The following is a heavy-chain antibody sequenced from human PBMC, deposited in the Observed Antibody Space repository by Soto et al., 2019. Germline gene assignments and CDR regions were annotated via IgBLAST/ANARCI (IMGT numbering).Heavy chain of an antibody. CDR2: IRYDGSNI. Sequence: QVQLVESGGGVVQPGRSLRLSCAASGSIFRGYGMHWVRQAPGKGLEWVAVIRYDGSNINYADSVMGRFTISRDNSKNTVYLEMNSLRAEDTAVYYCARDGIGGTIFRGYLDYGGQGNLVTVSS. V-gene: IGHV3-33*01. CDR3: ARDGIGGTIFRGYLDY. J-gene: IGHJ4*02. CDR1: GSIFRGYG. D-gene: IGHD3-10*02.